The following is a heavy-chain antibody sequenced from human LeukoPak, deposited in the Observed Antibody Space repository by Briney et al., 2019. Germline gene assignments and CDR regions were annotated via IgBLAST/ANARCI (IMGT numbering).Heavy chain of an antibody. V-gene: IGHV4-38-2*02. CDR1: GYSISSGYY. J-gene: IGHJ1*01. CDR3: AVAGYCSSTSCYRDFQH. D-gene: IGHD2-2*02. Sequence: SETLSLTCTVSGYSISSGYYWGWIRQPPGKGLEWIGSIYHSGSTYYNPSLKSRVTISVDTSKNQFSLKLSSVTAADTAVYYCAVAGYCSSTSCYRDFQHWGQGTLVTVSS. CDR2: IYHSGST.